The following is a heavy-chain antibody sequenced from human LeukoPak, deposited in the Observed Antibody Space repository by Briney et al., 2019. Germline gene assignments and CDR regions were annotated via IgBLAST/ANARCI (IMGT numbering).Heavy chain of an antibody. J-gene: IGHJ2*01. CDR3: ARGRQLVPRAWYFDL. V-gene: IGHV1-46*04. CDR2: INPSSGRA. D-gene: IGHD6-13*01. Sequence: ASVKVSCKASGYTFTSYYMHWVRQAPGQRLEWMGLINPSSGRASYAQKLQGRVIMTRDTSTSTVYLELSSLKSEDTAVYYCARGRQLVPRAWYFDLWGRGTLVTVSS. CDR1: GYTFTSYY.